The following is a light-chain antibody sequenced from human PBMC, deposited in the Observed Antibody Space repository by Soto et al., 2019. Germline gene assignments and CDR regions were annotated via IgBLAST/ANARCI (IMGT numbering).Light chain of an antibody. CDR2: KAS. CDR1: QTITTS. CDR3: QQYDSYSLRT. J-gene: IGKJ1*01. Sequence: DIQMTQSPSTLSASVGDRVTITCRASQTITTSLAWYQQKPGKAPKLLIYKASSLESGVHSRFSGSGSGTEFTLTISSLQPDDFATYYCQQYDSYSLRTFGQGTRVEI. V-gene: IGKV1-5*03.